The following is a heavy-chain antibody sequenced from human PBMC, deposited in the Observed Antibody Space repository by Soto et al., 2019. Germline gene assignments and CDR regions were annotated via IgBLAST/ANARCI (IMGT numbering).Heavy chain of an antibody. V-gene: IGHV4-39*01. CDR1: GGSISSSSYY. J-gene: IGHJ4*02. CDR3: ASPAEYCSSTSCPTDY. Sequence: SETLSLTCTVSGGSISSSSYYWGWIRQPPGKGLEWIGSIYYSGSTYYNPSLKSRVTISVDTSKNQFSLKLSSVTAADTAVYYCASPAEYCSSTSCPTDYWGQGTLVTVSS. CDR2: IYYSGST. D-gene: IGHD2-2*01.